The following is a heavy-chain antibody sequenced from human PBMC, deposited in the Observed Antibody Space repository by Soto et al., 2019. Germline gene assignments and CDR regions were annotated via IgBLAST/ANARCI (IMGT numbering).Heavy chain of an antibody. CDR3: AKDPYYDILTGYYINYFDC. D-gene: IGHD3-9*01. V-gene: IGHV3-23*01. Sequence: SLRLSCAASGFTFSSYAMSWVRQAPGKGLEWVSAISGSGGSTYYADSVKGRFTISRDNSKNTLYLQMNSLRAEDTAVYYCAKDPYYDILTGYYINYFDCWGQGTLVTVSS. CDR2: ISGSGGST. CDR1: GFTFSSYA. J-gene: IGHJ4*02.